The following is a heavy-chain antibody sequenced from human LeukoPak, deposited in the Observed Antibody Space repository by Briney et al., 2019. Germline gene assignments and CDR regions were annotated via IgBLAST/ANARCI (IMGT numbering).Heavy chain of an antibody. CDR2: ITGSGDST. V-gene: IGHV3-23*01. D-gene: IGHD4-11*01. Sequence: GVSLRLSCAASGFTFSSYAMRWVRQAPGKGREWVSGITGSGDSTYYADSVKGRFTISRDNSKNTLYLQMNRLRAEDTAVYYCADSNYWYPVDYWGQGTLVTVSS. CDR1: GFTFSSYA. J-gene: IGHJ4*02. CDR3: ADSNYWYPVDY.